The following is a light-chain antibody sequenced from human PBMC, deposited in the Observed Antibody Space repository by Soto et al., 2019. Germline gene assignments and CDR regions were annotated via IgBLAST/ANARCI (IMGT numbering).Light chain of an antibody. CDR1: QSISSY. CDR3: QQYNSYLFT. V-gene: IGKV1-39*01. J-gene: IGKJ3*01. Sequence: DIQMTQSPSSLSASVGDRVTITCRASQSISSYLNWYQQKPGKAHKLMIYAASSLQSGVPSRFSGSGSGTDFTLTISSLQPEDFATYYCQQYNSYLFTFGPGTKVDIK. CDR2: AAS.